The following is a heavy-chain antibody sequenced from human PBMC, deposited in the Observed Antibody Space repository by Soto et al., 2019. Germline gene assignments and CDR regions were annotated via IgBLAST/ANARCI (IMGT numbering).Heavy chain of an antibody. V-gene: IGHV3-23*01. CDR2: ISGSGGST. CDR1: GFTFSSYA. Sequence: GGSLSLSCAASGFTFSSYAMSWVRQAPGKGLEWVSAISGSGGSTYYADSVKGRFTISRDNSKNTLYLQMNSLRAEDTAVYYCAKDIADNYYYYGMDVWGQGTTVTVSS. D-gene: IGHD6-13*01. J-gene: IGHJ6*02. CDR3: AKDIADNYYYYGMDV.